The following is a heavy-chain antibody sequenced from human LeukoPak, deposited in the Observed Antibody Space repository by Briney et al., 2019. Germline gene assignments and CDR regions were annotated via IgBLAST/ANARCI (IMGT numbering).Heavy chain of an antibody. CDR3: AVSGDASYYYYGMDV. V-gene: IGHV1-69*13. J-gene: IGHJ6*02. CDR2: IIPIFGTA. CDR1: GYTFTSYA. Sequence: SVKVSCKASGYTFTSYAISWVRQAPGQGLEWMGGIIPIFGTANYAQKFQGRVTITADESTSTAHMELSSLRSEDTAVYYCAVSGDASYYYYGMDVWGQGTTVTVSS. D-gene: IGHD4-17*01.